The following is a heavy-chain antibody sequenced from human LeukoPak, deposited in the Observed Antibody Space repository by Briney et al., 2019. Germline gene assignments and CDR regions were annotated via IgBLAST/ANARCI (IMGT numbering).Heavy chain of an antibody. CDR1: GGSISSSNW. J-gene: IGHJ3*02. CDR2: IYHSGST. Sequence: SETLSLTCAVSGGSISSSNWWSWVRQPPGKGLEWIGEIYHSGSTNYNPSLKSRVTISVDKSKNQFSLKLSSVTAADTAVYYCARDSGWDKNWYYYDSSGKPQTTDAFDIWGQGTMVTVSS. D-gene: IGHD3-22*01. CDR3: ARDSGWDKNWYYYDSSGKPQTTDAFDI. V-gene: IGHV4-4*02.